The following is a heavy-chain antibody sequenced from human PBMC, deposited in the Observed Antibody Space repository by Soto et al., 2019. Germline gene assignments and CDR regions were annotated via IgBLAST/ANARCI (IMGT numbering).Heavy chain of an antibody. D-gene: IGHD3-16*01. CDR1: GFTFSSYA. Sequence: GGSLRLSCAASGFTFSSYAMSWVRQAPGKGLEWVSAISGSGGSTYYADSVKGRFTISKSDSKKTLYLQMNTLRVEDTCIYYCAKASSWYYYYSMDVWGRGTAVTVSS. CDR2: ISGSGGST. V-gene: IGHV3-23*01. J-gene: IGHJ6*02. CDR3: AKASSWYYYYSMDV.